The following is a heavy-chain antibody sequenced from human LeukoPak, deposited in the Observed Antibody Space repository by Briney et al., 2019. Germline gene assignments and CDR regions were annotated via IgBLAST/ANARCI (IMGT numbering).Heavy chain of an antibody. CDR3: ARDKFKGREGVLWFGEFPPNWFDP. CDR1: GGTFSSYA. Sequence: SVKVSCKASGGTFSSYAISWVRQAPGQGLEWMGRIIPIFGTANYAQKFQGRVTITTDESTSTAYMELSSLRSEDTAVYYCARDKFKGREGVLWFGEFPPNWFDPWGQGTLVTVSS. J-gene: IGHJ5*02. D-gene: IGHD3-10*01. V-gene: IGHV1-69*05. CDR2: IIPIFGTA.